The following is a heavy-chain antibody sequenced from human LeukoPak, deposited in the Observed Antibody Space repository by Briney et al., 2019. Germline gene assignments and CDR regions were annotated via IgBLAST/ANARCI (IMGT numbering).Heavy chain of an antibody. CDR3: ARGRWLQYYFDY. D-gene: IGHD5-24*01. CDR2: ISYTGSA. Sequence: PSETLSLTCTVSGGSLSSYYWSWIRQPPGKGLEWIGYISYTGSANYNPSLKSRVSMSVDTTKSHFSLRLSSVTAADTAVYYCARGRWLQYYFDYWGQGTLVTVSS. J-gene: IGHJ4*02. CDR1: GGSLSSYY. V-gene: IGHV4-59*01.